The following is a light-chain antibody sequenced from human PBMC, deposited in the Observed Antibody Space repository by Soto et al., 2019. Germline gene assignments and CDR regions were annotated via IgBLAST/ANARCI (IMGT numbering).Light chain of an antibody. V-gene: IGKV2-30*02. CDR2: KVS. CDR3: MQGTHWPWT. J-gene: IGKJ1*01. Sequence: DVVMTQSPLSLPVTLGQPASISCRSSQSLIHSDGNTYLNWFQQRPGQSPRRLIYKVSDRDSGAQDRFTGSGSGTDFTLKISRVEAEDVGVYYCMQGTHWPWTFGQGTEVEIK. CDR1: QSLIHSDGNTY.